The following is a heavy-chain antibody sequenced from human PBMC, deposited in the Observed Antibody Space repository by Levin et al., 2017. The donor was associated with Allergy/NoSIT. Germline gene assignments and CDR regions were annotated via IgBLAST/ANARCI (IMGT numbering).Heavy chain of an antibody. CDR1: GGSFSGYF. J-gene: IGHJ4*02. Sequence: SETLSLTCAVYGGSFSGYFWSWIRQPPGKGLEWIGEINHSGSTNYNPSLKSRVTISVDTSKNQFSLRLSSVTAADTALYYCAREGSYYGSGSRPYDYWGQGTLVTVSS. CDR2: INHSGST. V-gene: IGHV4-34*01. CDR3: AREGSYYGSGSRPYDY. D-gene: IGHD3-10*01.